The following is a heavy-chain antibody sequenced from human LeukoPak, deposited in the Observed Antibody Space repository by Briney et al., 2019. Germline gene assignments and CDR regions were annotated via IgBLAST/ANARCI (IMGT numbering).Heavy chain of an antibody. CDR2: IRYDGSNK. Sequence: GGSLRLSCAASGFTFSSYGMHWVRQAPGKGLEWVAFIRYDGSNKYYADSVKGRFTISRDNSKNTLYLQMNSLRAEDTAVYYCAKGSVVVVPAAILNHDAFDIWGQGTMVTVSS. CDR1: GFTFSSYG. D-gene: IGHD2-2*02. V-gene: IGHV3-30*02. J-gene: IGHJ3*02. CDR3: AKGSVVVVPAAILNHDAFDI.